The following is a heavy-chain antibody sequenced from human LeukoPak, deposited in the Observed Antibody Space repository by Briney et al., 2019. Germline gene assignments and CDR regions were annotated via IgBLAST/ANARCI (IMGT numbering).Heavy chain of an antibody. CDR2: IYYSGST. D-gene: IGHD3-10*01. CDR3: ARDAGSRITDGDMAFDI. CDR1: GGSISSGDYY. J-gene: IGHJ3*02. V-gene: IGHV4-30-4*01. Sequence: SETLSLTCTVSGGSISSGDYYWSWIRQPPGKGLEWIGYIYYSGSTYYNPSLKGRVTISVDTSKNQFSLKLSSVTAAGTAVYYCARDAGSRITDGDMAFDIWGQGTMVTVSS.